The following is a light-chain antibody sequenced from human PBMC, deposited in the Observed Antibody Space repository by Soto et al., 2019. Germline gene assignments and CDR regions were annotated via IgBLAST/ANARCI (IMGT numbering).Light chain of an antibody. CDR2: DAS. CDR1: QSISNY. Sequence: EIVLTQSPATLSLSPGERATLSCRASQSISNYLAWYQQKPGQAPSLLIYDASNRATGIPARFRGSGSKTDFTLTISSLEPEDFAVYYSLHRGNWPLYTFGQGTKLEIK. V-gene: IGKV3-11*01. J-gene: IGKJ2*01. CDR3: LHRGNWPLYT.